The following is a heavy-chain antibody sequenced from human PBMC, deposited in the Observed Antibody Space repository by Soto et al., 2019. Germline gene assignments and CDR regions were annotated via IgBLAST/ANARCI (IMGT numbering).Heavy chain of an antibody. D-gene: IGHD2-2*01. CDR2: IIPILGIA. Sequence: ASVKVSCKASGGTFSSYTISWVRQAPGRGLEWMGRIIPILGIANYAQKFQGRVTITADKSTSTAYMELSSLRSEDTAVYYCAKLGYCSSTSCYEVYYYYGMDVWGQGTTVTVSS. CDR1: GGTFSSYT. V-gene: IGHV1-69*02. J-gene: IGHJ6*02. CDR3: AKLGYCSSTSCYEVYYYYGMDV.